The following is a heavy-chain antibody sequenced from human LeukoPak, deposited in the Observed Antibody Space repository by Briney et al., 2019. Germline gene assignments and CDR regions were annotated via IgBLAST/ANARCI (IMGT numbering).Heavy chain of an antibody. CDR2: INGDGSNT. J-gene: IGHJ5*02. CDR3: ARESSSGWVT. D-gene: IGHD6-19*01. Sequence: GGSLRLSCGASGFTFSTYWMNWVRQAPGKGLVWVSHINGDGSNTNYADSVKGRFTISRDNAKNTLYLQMNSLRAEDTAVYYCARESSSGWVTWGQGTLVTVSS. V-gene: IGHV3-74*01. CDR1: GFTFSTYW.